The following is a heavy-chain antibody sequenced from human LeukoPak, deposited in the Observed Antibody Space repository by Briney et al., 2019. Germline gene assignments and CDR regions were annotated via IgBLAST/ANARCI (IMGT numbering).Heavy chain of an antibody. CDR2: IYPADSDI. Sequence: GASLKISCKGSGYSINNYWIAWVRQLPGKGLEWMGIIYPADSDIRYSPSFQGQVTISADKSISTAYLQWNSLKASDTAMYYCARQEYCSGASCYTWFDPWGQGTLVTVSS. D-gene: IGHD2-15*01. CDR3: ARQEYCSGASCYTWFDP. CDR1: GYSINNYW. V-gene: IGHV5-51*01. J-gene: IGHJ5*02.